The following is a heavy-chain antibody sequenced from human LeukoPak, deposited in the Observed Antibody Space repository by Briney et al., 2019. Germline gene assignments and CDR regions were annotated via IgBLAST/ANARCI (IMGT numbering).Heavy chain of an antibody. J-gene: IGHJ3*02. CDR1: GFTFSSYW. CDR3: ARAIHLVGAFDI. D-gene: IGHD1-26*01. CDR2: INSEGTST. Sequence: GGSLRLSCAASGFTFSSYWTHWVRQAPGRGLVCFSRINSEGTSTSYADSVKGRFTISRDNAKNTLYLQMNSLRAEDTAVYYCARAIHLVGAFDIWGQGTMVTVSS. V-gene: IGHV3-74*01.